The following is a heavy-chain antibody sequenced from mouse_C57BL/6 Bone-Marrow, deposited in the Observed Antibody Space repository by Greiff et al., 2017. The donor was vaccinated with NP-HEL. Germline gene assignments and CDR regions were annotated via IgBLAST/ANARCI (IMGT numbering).Heavy chain of an antibody. Sequence: EVMLVESGEGLVKPGGSLKLSCAASGFTFSSYAMSWVRQTPEKRLEWVAYISSGGDYIYYADTVKGRFTISRDNARNTLYLQMSSLKSEDTAMYYCTRGGLQLRLREDWFAYWGQGTLVTVSA. CDR3: TRGGLQLRLREDWFAY. J-gene: IGHJ3*01. V-gene: IGHV5-9-1*02. CDR1: GFTFSSYA. CDR2: ISSGGDYI. D-gene: IGHD3-2*02.